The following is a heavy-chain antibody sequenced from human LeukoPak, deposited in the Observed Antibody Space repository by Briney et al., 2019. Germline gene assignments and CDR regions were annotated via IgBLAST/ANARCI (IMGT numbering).Heavy chain of an antibody. Sequence: GVSLTLSCAASGFTFSSYWMIWVRQSPGKGLEWVANIKQDGSEKYYVDSVKGRFTISRDNAKNSLYLQMNSLRAEDTAVYYCARGYGNYGYWGQGTLVTVSS. V-gene: IGHV3-7*01. J-gene: IGHJ4*02. D-gene: IGHD4-11*01. CDR3: ARGYGNYGY. CDR2: IKQDGSEK. CDR1: GFTFSSYW.